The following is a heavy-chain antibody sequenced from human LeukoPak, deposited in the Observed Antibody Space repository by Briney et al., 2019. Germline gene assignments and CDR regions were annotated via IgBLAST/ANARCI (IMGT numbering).Heavy chain of an antibody. CDR3: ARAGIAAAGTEDY. J-gene: IGHJ4*02. CDR1: GGSFSGYY. V-gene: IGHV4-34*01. Sequence: PSETLSLTCAVYGGSFSGYYWSWIRQPPGKGLEWIGEINHSGSTNYNPSLKSRVTISVDTSKNQFSLKLSSVTAADTAVYYCARAGIAAAGTEDYWGQGTLVTVSS. D-gene: IGHD6-13*01. CDR2: INHSGST.